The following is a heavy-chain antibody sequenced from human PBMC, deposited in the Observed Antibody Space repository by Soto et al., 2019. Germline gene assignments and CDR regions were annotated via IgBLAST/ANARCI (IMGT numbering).Heavy chain of an antibody. V-gene: IGHV3-13*01. CDR3: ARGTVRPDAYYGMDV. CDR2: IGTAGDT. Sequence: PGGSLRLSCAASGFTFSSYDMHWVRQATGKGLEWVSAIGTAGDTYYPGSVKGRFTISRENAKNSLYLQMNSLRAGDTAVYYCARGTVRPDAYYGMDVWGQGTTVTVSS. D-gene: IGHD1-1*01. J-gene: IGHJ6*02. CDR1: GFTFSSYD.